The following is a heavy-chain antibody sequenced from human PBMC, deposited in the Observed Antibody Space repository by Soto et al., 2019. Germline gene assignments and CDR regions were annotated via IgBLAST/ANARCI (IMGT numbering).Heavy chain of an antibody. CDR2: ISGSGGST. D-gene: IGHD3-3*01. CDR1: GFTFSSYA. V-gene: IGHV3-23*01. CDR3: AKEGFTIFGVVIKYNWFDP. Sequence: GGALRVYCAASGFTFSSYAMSWVRQAPGKGLEWVSAISGSGGSTYYADSVKGRFTISRDNSKNTLYLQMNSLRAEDTAVYYCAKEGFTIFGVVIKYNWFDPWGQGTLVTVSS. J-gene: IGHJ5*02.